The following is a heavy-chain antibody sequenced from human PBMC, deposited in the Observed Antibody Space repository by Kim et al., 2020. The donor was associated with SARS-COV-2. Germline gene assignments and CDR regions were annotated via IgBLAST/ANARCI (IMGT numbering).Heavy chain of an antibody. Sequence: GGSLRLSCAASGFTVSSNYMSWVRQAPGKGLEWVSVIYSGGSTYYADSVKGRFTISRDNSKNTLYLQMNSLRAEDTAVYYCAALRYFDWLPSDYWGQGTLVTVSS. J-gene: IGHJ4*02. CDR3: AALRYFDWLPSDY. CDR1: GFTVSSNY. D-gene: IGHD3-9*01. CDR2: IYSGGST. V-gene: IGHV3-53*01.